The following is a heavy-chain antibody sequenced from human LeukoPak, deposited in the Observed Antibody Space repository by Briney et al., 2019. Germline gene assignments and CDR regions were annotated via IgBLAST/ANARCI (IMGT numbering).Heavy chain of an antibody. J-gene: IGHJ5*02. D-gene: IGHD3-9*01. CDR3: ARHYDILTGYPQTRA. Sequence: GGSLRLSCAASGFTFSSYGMHWVRQAPGKGLVWVSRINTDGSSTSYADSVKGRFTISRDNAKNTLYLQMNSLRAEDTAVYYCARHYDILTGYPQTRAWGQGTLVTVSS. V-gene: IGHV3-74*01. CDR1: GFTFSSYG. CDR2: INTDGSST.